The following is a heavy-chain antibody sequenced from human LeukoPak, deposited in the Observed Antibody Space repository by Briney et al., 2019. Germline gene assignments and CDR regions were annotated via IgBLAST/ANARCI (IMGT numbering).Heavy chain of an antibody. CDR2: IYYSGST. CDR1: GGSISSYY. V-gene: IGHV4-59*08. J-gene: IGHJ4*02. CDR3: ARLVSSGQVYYFGY. Sequence: SETLSLTCTVSGGSISSYYWSWIRQPPGKGLEWIGYIYYSGSTNYNPSLKSRVTISVDTSKNQFSLKLSSVTAADTAVYYCARLVSSGQVYYFGYWGQGTLVTVSA. D-gene: IGHD6-19*01.